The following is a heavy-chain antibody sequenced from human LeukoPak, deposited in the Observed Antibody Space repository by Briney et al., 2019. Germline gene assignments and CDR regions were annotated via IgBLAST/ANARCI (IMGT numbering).Heavy chain of an antibody. Sequence: GGSLRLSCAASGFTFSSYSMNWVRQAPGKGLEWVSSISSSSSYIYYADSVKGRFTISRDNAKNSLYLQMNSLRAEDTAVYYCASAGLAAAGADYWGQGTLVTVSS. D-gene: IGHD6-13*01. V-gene: IGHV3-21*01. CDR3: ASAGLAAAGADY. J-gene: IGHJ4*02. CDR2: ISSSSSYI. CDR1: GFTFSSYS.